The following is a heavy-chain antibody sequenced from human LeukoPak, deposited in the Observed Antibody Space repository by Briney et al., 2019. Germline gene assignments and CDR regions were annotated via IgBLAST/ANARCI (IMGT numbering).Heavy chain of an antibody. D-gene: IGHD6-6*01. V-gene: IGHV3-20*01. CDR3: ARVASSSSSGYWRS. CDR2: INWNGGST. Sequence: PGGSLRLSCAASGFTFDDYGMSWVRQAPGKGLEWVSGINWNGGSTGYADSVKGRFTISRDNAKNSLYLQMNSLRAEDTALYHCARVASSSSSGYWRSWGQGTLVTVSS. J-gene: IGHJ5*02. CDR1: GFTFDDYG.